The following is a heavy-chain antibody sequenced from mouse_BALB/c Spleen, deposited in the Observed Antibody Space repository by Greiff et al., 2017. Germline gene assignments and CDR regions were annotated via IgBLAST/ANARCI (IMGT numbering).Heavy chain of an antibody. J-gene: IGHJ2*01. CDR2: ISYSGST. CDR3: ARLRGVRLVYFDY. D-gene: IGHD1-2*01. Sequence: EVQLVESGPSLVKPSQTLSLTCSVTGDSITSGYWNWIRKFPGNKLEYMGYISYSGSTYYNPSLKSRISITRDTSKNQYYLQLNSVTTEDTATYYCARLRGVRLVYFDYWGQGTTLTVSS. CDR1: GDSITSGY. V-gene: IGHV3-8*02.